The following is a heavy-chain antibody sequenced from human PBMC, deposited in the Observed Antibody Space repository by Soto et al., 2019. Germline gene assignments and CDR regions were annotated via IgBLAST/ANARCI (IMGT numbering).Heavy chain of an antibody. D-gene: IGHD2-21*02. V-gene: IGHV1-46*01. J-gene: IGHJ4*02. CDR2: INPAGGTT. CDR3: ALKVVTYYDN. Sequence: QVQLVQSGAEVKKPGASVRISCRASGYSFTSTYFHWVRQAPGQGPEWMGIINPAGGTTYYAQKFQGRLTLTSGTSTDTVFMALNDLTSEDTAVYFCALKVVTYYDNWGQGTLLTVSS. CDR1: GYSFTSTY.